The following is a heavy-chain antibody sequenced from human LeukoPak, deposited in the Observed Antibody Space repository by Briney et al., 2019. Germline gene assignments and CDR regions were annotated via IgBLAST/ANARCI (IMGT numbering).Heavy chain of an antibody. J-gene: IGHJ6*02. CDR1: GFTFDDYA. CDR3: AKVRGSGYYYGMDV. CDR2: ISGDGLTA. V-gene: IGHV3-43*02. Sequence: GGSLTLSCTGSGFTFDDYAMHWVRQAPGKGLEWVSLISGDGLTAYYADSVKGRFTISRDNSKNSLYLQLNSLRTEDTALYYCAKVRGSGYYYGMDVWGQGTTVTVSS. D-gene: IGHD3-10*01.